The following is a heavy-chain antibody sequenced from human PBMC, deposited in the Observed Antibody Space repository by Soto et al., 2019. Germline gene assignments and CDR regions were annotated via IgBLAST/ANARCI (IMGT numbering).Heavy chain of an antibody. D-gene: IGHD3-16*01. J-gene: IGHJ5*02. Sequence: QVQLQESGPGLVKPSETLSLTCTVSGASISSNYWSWIRQPPGEGLEWIGYVSHRGGTNYNPSLKSRVTISLDTSKNQFSLNLTSVTAADTAVYYCARGLGGLRLGERFDLWGQGTLVPVSS. CDR3: ARGLGGLRLGERFDL. CDR1: GASISSNY. CDR2: VSHRGGT. V-gene: IGHV4-59*01.